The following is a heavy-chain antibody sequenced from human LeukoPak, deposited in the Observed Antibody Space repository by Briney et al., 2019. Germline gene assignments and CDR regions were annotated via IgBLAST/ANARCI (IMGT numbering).Heavy chain of an antibody. CDR3: ARAAGYSQSPPDY. Sequence: GASVKVSCKASGYTATGYYMHWVRQAPGQGLEWMGWINPNSGGTNHAQKFQGRVTMTRDKSNSTAYMELSRLRFDDTAVYYCARAAGYSQSPPDYWGQGTLVTVSS. V-gene: IGHV1-2*02. D-gene: IGHD1-26*01. J-gene: IGHJ1*01. CDR2: INPNSGGT. CDR1: GYTATGYY.